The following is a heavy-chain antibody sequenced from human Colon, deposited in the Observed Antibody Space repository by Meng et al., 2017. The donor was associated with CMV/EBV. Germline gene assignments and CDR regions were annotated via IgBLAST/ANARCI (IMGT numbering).Heavy chain of an antibody. CDR1: GGTFSRNA. V-gene: IGHV1-69*10. Sequence: SVKVSCKASGGTFSRNAVNWVRQTPGQGLEWVGGLIPVLDTANYAQKFLGRVTITADKFTNTAYMELTGLTSDDTAVYYCAFRHGSGSLDPWGQGTPVTVSS. CDR3: AFRHGSGSLDP. CDR2: LIPVLDTA. D-gene: IGHD3-10*01. J-gene: IGHJ5*02.